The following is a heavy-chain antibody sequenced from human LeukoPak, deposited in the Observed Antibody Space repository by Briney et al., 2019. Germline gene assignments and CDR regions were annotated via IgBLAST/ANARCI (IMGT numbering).Heavy chain of an antibody. V-gene: IGHV4-30-2*01. CDR2: TFQSGSP. CDR1: IGSISSDTYY. D-gene: IGHD3-22*01. J-gene: IGHJ3*02. Sequence: SETLSLTCTVSIGSISSDTYYWAWIRQPPGKGLEWIGYTFQSGSPYYNPSLRSRVTISVDRSKDQFSLKLSSVTAADTAVYYCARSRRLLGYYDSSGIDAFDIWGQGTMVTVSS. CDR3: ARSRRLLGYYDSSGIDAFDI.